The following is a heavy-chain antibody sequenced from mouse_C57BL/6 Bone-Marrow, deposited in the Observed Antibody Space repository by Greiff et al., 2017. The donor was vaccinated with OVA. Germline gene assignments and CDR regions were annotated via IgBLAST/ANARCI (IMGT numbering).Heavy chain of an antibody. V-gene: IGHV2-5*01. J-gene: IGHJ1*03. CDR1: GFSLTSYG. CDR2: LWRGGST. CDR3: AKKRDGYYDGYFDV. Sequence: QVQLKQSGPGLVQPSQSLSITCTVSGFSLTSYGVHWVRQSPGKGLEWLGVLWRGGSTDYNAAFMSRLSITKDNSKSHVFFKMNSLQADDTAIYYCAKKRDGYYDGYFDVWGTGTTVTVSS. D-gene: IGHD2-3*01.